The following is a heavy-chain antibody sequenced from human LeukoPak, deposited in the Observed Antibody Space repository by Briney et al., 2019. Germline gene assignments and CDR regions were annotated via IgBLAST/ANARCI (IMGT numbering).Heavy chain of an antibody. CDR1: GFTFDDYA. CDR3: AKDIGVGAAADAFDI. CDR2: ISWNSGSI. Sequence: PGRSLRLSCAASGFTFDDYAMHWVRQAPGKGLEWVSGISWNSGSIGYADSVKGRLTISRDNAKNSLYLQMNSLRAEDTALYYCAKDIGVGAAADAFDIWGQGTMVTVSS. D-gene: IGHD1-26*01. J-gene: IGHJ3*02. V-gene: IGHV3-9*01.